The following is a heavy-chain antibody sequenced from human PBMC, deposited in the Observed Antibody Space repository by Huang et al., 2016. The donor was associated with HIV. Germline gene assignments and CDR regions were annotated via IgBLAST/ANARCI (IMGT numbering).Heavy chain of an antibody. D-gene: IGHD1-1*01. V-gene: IGHV1-2*02. CDR2: VHPNGGAT. Sequence: QIHLVQSGAEVKPPGASVKVSCLTSGYKMTDYPVFWVPQAPGQGLQGMGCVHPNGGATSYEQRFQGRISMTADTSINTAYMELNSLRTDDTALYFCAIDRNYATVGTRLYLQHWGQGTLVTVSS. J-gene: IGHJ4*02. CDR3: AIDRNYATVGTRLYLQH. CDR1: GYKMTDYP.